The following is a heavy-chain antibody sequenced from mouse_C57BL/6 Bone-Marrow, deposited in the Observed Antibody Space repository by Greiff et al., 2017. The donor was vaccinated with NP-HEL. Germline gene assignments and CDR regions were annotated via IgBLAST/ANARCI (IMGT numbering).Heavy chain of an antibody. CDR1: GYTFTSYG. CDR3: AGGLLRPYYAMDY. V-gene: IGHV1-58*01. Sequence: DVQLQESGAELVRPGSSVKMSCKTSGYTFTSYGINWVKQRPGQGLEWIGYIYIGNGYTEYNEKFKGKATLTSDTSSSTAYMQLSSLTSEDSAIYFCAGGLLRPYYAMDYWGQGTSVTVSS. CDR2: IYIGNGYT. J-gene: IGHJ4*01. D-gene: IGHD2-3*01.